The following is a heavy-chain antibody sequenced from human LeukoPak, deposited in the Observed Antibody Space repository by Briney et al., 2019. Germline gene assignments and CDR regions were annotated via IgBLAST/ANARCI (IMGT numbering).Heavy chain of an antibody. D-gene: IGHD7-27*01. V-gene: IGHV3-30*18. J-gene: IGHJ4*02. CDR3: AKDRPDWGKGFFDY. CDR2: ISYDGSNK. Sequence: GGSLRLSCAASGFTFSSYGMHWVRQAPGKGLEWVAVISYDGSNKYYADSVKGRFTISRDNSKNTLYLQMNSLRAEDTAVYYCAKDRPDWGKGFFDYWGQGTLVTVSS. CDR1: GFTFSSYG.